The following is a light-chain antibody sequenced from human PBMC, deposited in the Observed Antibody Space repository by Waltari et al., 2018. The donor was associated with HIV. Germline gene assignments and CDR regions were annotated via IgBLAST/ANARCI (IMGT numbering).Light chain of an antibody. J-gene: IGLJ2*01. CDR2: STP. V-gene: IGLV1-44*01. Sequence: QSLLTQSPSASGTPGQRVNISCFGTSSNIGTRPVTWYQHFPGTPPQLLIFSTPERPSGVPDRFSGSKSGTSASLAISGLHSQDEADYYCSAWDVTLNGLVFGGGTRLSVL. CDR3: SAWDVTLNGLV. CDR1: SSNIGTRP.